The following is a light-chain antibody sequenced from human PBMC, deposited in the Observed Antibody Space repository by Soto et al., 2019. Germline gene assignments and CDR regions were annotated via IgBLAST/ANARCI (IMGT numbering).Light chain of an antibody. V-gene: IGKV3D-15*01. Sequence: EIVMTQSPATLSVSPGETVTLSCRASQSVNSNLAWYQQKPGQAPRLLIYHASTRATGIPARFSGSGSGTEFTLTISSLQPEDFATYYCQQANSFPHTFGQGTRLEIK. CDR3: QQANSFPHT. CDR2: HAS. CDR1: QSVNSN. J-gene: IGKJ5*01.